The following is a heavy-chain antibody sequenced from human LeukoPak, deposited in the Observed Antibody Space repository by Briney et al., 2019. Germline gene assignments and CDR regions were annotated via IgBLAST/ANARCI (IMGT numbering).Heavy chain of an antibody. CDR1: GFTFSNFW. J-gene: IGHJ4*02. D-gene: IGHD3-22*01. CDR3: QRVIETKGYLY. CDR2: IYGDGRFT. V-gene: IGHV3-74*01. Sequence: GSLRLSCAASGFTFSNFWMHWVRQAPGKGLVWVALIYGDGRFTRYADSVKGRFTISRDNAKNTVYLQMNSLRVEDTAVYYWQRVIETKGYLYGGKEGLVTVS.